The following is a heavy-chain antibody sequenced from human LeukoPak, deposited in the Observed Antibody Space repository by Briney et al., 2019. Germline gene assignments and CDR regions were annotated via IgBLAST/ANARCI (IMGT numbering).Heavy chain of an antibody. V-gene: IGHV3-66*01. D-gene: IGHD3-22*01. CDR3: ARGARDYYDSSGYSH. CDR1: GFTVRSNY. J-gene: IGHJ4*02. Sequence: PGGSLRLSCAASGFTVRSNYMSGVRQAPEKGLEWVSVIYSCGSTYYADSVKGRFTISRDNSKNTLYLQMNGLRAEDTAVYYCARGARDYYDSSGYSHWGQGTLVTVSS. CDR2: IYSCGST.